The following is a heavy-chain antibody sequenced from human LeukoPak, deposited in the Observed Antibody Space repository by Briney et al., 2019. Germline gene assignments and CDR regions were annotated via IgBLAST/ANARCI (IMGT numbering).Heavy chain of an antibody. CDR2: IHYSGST. D-gene: IGHD4-17*01. CDR3: ARAGDDDYVHWFDV. CDR1: GRSISTQY. J-gene: IGHJ5*02. V-gene: IGHV4-59*11. Sequence: SDTLPLTRTVSGRSISTQYWSWIRHPPGKRLEWIGYIHYSGSTNYNPSLKTRVPISVDTPKNQFSLTLTSVTSADTPVFSCARAGDDDYVHWFDVWGQGTMVTVSS.